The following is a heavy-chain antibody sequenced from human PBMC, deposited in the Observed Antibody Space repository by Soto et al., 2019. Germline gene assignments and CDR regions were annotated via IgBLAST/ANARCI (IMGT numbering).Heavy chain of an antibody. CDR2: IGVVGDT. CDR3: ARGPRGGGDRYQSRGMDV. Sequence: EVQLVESGGALVQPGGYLRLSCAASGFTFSRHDMHWVRQAAGKGLEWVSTIGVVGDTYYPDSVKGRFTVSREDAKDSLYLQMSGLRAEDTAVYYCARGPRGGGDRYQSRGMDVWGEGTTVTVSS. J-gene: IGHJ6*04. V-gene: IGHV3-13*01. D-gene: IGHD2-21*02. CDR1: GFTFSRHD.